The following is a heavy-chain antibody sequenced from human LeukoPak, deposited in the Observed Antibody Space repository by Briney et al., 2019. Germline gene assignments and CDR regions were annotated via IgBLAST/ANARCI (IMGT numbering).Heavy chain of an antibody. V-gene: IGHV3-13*04. CDR2: ISTSHDT. J-gene: IGHJ2*01. D-gene: IGHD4-23*01. CDR1: GFTFSSYD. CDR3: ARESLDCGGNYGWYFDV. Sequence: GGSLRLSCAASGFTFSSYDFHWVRQAPGKSLEWVSAISTSHDTYYPDSVKVPFTISRENAKNSLYLQMNNLRVGDTAVYYCARESLDCGGNYGWYFDVWGRGTLVTVSS.